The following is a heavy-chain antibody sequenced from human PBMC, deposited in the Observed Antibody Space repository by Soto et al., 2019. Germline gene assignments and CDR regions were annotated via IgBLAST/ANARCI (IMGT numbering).Heavy chain of an antibody. CDR1: GFTFSDYY. V-gene: IGHV3-72*01. CDR3: TRDLVAGTPGGLDV. J-gene: IGHJ6*02. CDR2: TRNKANSYTT. Sequence: GGSLRLSCTASGFTFSDYYMDWVRQAPGKGLEWVGRTRNKANSYTTEYAASVKGRFTISRDYSKNSLYLQMNSLKTEDTAVYYCTRDLVAGTPGGLDVWGQGTTVTVSS. D-gene: IGHD6-19*01.